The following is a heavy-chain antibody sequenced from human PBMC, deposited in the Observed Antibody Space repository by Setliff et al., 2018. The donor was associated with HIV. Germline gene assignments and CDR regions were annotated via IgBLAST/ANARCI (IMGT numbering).Heavy chain of an antibody. CDR3: ATRLEQWLIQFDY. CDR1: GYTLTELS. V-gene: IGHV1-24*01. Sequence: ASVKVSCKASGYTLTELSMHWVRQAPGKGLEWMGGFDPEDGETIYAQRFQGRVTMTEDTSTDTAYMELSSLRSEDTAVYYCATRLEQWLIQFDYWGQGTLVTVSS. CDR2: FDPEDGET. D-gene: IGHD6-19*01. J-gene: IGHJ4*02.